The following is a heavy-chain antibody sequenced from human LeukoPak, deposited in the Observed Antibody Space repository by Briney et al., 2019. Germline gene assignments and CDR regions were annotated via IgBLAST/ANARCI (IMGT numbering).Heavy chain of an antibody. D-gene: IGHD2-2*01. J-gene: IGHJ5*02. V-gene: IGHV1-8*01. CDR3: ARESGYCSSTSCSNWSDP. CDR2: MNPNSGNT. CDR1: GYTFTSYD. Sequence: ASVKVSCKASGYTFTSYDINWVRQATGQGLEWMGWMNPNSGNTGYAQKFQGRVTMTRNTSISTAYMELSSLRSEDTAVYYCARESGYCSSTSCSNWSDPWGQGTLVTVSS.